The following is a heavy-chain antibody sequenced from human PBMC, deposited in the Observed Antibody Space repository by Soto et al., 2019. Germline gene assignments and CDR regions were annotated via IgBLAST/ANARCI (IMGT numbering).Heavy chain of an antibody. D-gene: IGHD1-1*01. CDR2: ISSDDRNI. CDR3: AKGLNGELND. J-gene: IGHJ3*01. Sequence: QVQLVESGGGVVQPGRSLRLSCVASGFTFSIFDMHWVRQAPGKGLEWVTLISSDDRNIYYADSVQGRITVSRDDSRNTLSLQMNSLRPEDMAFYYCAKGLNGELNDWGQGTIVTVSS. V-gene: IGHV3-30*18. CDR1: GFTFSIFD.